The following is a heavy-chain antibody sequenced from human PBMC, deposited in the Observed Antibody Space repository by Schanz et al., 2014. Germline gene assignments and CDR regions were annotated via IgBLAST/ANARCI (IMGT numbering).Heavy chain of an antibody. CDR1: GFTFSSYA. CDR2: IWSDGSTK. CDR3: ARGIGGYGANNYFDY. V-gene: IGHV3-33*08. Sequence: QVQLLQFGGGVVQPGRSLRLSCAASGFTFSSYAMHWVRQAPGKGPEWVAVIWSDGSTKYYADSVKGRFTMSRDNSKNTLYLQMNSLRSEDTAVYSCARGIGGYGANNYFDYWGQGTLVTVSS. D-gene: IGHD5-12*01. J-gene: IGHJ4*02.